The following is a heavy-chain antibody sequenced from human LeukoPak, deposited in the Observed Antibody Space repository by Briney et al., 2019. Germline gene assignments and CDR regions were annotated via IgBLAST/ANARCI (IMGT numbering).Heavy chain of an antibody. CDR1: GFTVSTDN. Sequence: PGGFLRLSCAASGFTVSTDNMSWVRQVPGKGLEWVSVVYSGNDGTNYADSVRGRFTISRDDSKSMVYLQMNNLRLEDAAVYYCTKRSRGYYDYWGQGTLVTVSS. J-gene: IGHJ4*02. CDR3: TKRSRGYYDY. V-gene: IGHV3-66*02. D-gene: IGHD3-10*01. CDR2: VYSGNDGT.